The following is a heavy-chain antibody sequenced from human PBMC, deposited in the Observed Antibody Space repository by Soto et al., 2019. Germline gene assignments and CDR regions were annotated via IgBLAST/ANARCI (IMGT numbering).Heavy chain of an antibody. D-gene: IGHD2-15*01. CDR2: IGTAGDT. V-gene: IGHV3-13*01. CDR3: ARVCSGGSCYNSDDAFDI. Sequence: EVQLVESGGGLVQPGGSLRLSCAASGFTFSSYDMHWVRQATGKGLEWVSAIGTAGDTYYPGSVKGRFTISRENAKNSLYRQMNSLRAGDTAVYYCARVCSGGSCYNSDDAFDIWGQGTMVTVSS. CDR1: GFTFSSYD. J-gene: IGHJ3*02.